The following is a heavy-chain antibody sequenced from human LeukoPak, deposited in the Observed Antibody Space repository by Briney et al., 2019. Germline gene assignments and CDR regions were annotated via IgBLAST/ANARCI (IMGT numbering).Heavy chain of an antibody. J-gene: IGHJ4*02. CDR1: GGFISNYY. Sequence: PSETLSLTCTVSGGFISNYYWSWIRQPAGKGLEWIGRIYSSGTTKYNPSLKSRVTISVDKSKNQFSLKLSSVTAADTAVYYCARALRSGDYFDFCGQETLVTVSS. D-gene: IGHD2-15*01. CDR2: IYSSGTT. V-gene: IGHV4-4*07. CDR3: ARALRSGDYFDF.